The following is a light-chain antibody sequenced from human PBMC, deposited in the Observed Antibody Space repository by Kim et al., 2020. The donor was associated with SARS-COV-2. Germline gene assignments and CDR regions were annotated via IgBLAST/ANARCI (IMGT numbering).Light chain of an antibody. J-gene: IGKJ3*01. CDR1: QSVSSN. V-gene: IGKV3-15*01. CDR3: QQYNNWPFT. CDR2: GAS. Sequence: VSPGERATRSCRASQSVSSNFAWYQQKPGQAPSLLIYGASTRATGIPARFSGSGSGTEFTLTISSLQSEDFAVYYCQQYNNWPFTFGPGTKVDIK.